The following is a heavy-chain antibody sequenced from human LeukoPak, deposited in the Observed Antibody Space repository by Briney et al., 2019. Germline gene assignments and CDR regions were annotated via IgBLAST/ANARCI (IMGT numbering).Heavy chain of an antibody. J-gene: IGHJ5*02. D-gene: IGHD2-2*01. Sequence: GGSLRLSCAASGFTFSNYAMSWVRQAPGKGLEWVSGINGGGGGGTFHADSVRGRFTISRDNSKNTLYLQMSSLSAEDTAVYYCAASLPNIVVVPAAKGPFGSWGQGTLVTVSS. CDR3: AASLPNIVVVPAAKGPFGS. V-gene: IGHV3-23*01. CDR1: GFTFSNYA. CDR2: INGGGGGGT.